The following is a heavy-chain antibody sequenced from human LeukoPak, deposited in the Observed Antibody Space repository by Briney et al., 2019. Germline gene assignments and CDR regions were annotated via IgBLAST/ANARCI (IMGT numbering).Heavy chain of an antibody. V-gene: IGHV4-30-2*01. Sequence: PSQTLSLTCTVSGGSISSGGYYWSWIRQPPGKGLEWIGYIFHTGNTYYNPSLKSRVTISVDTSKNQFSLKLSSVTAADTAVYYCAKRGSNTWSDFDYWGQGTLVTVSS. D-gene: IGHD6-13*01. CDR1: GGSISSGGYY. CDR3: AKRGSNTWSDFDY. CDR2: IFHTGNT. J-gene: IGHJ4*02.